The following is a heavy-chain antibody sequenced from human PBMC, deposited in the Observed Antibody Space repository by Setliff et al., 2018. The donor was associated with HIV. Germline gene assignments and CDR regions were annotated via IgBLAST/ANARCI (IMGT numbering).Heavy chain of an antibody. J-gene: IGHJ6*02. D-gene: IGHD3-22*01. Sequence: GGSLRLSCAASGFTFSNYGIHWVRQAPGKGLEWVAFIWYDGSNKYYADSVKGRFTISRDNSKNSLYLQMNTLRPEDTAIYYCAKENFYDFTGYYSPLRAMDVWGQGTTVTVSS. V-gene: IGHV3-30*02. CDR1: GFTFSNYG. CDR2: IWYDGSNK. CDR3: AKENFYDFTGYYSPLRAMDV.